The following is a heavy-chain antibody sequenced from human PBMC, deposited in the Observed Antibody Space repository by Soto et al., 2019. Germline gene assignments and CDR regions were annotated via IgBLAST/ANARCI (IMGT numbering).Heavy chain of an antibody. D-gene: IGHD3-9*01. CDR2: ISGSGGST. J-gene: IGHJ5*02. V-gene: IGHV3-23*01. Sequence: TGGSLRLSCSASGFTFSSYAMHWVRQAPGKGLEWVSAISGSGGSTYYADSVKGRFTISRDNSKNTLYLQMNSLRAEDTAVYYCAKPTTGNLWFDPWGQGTLVTVSS. CDR3: AKPTTGNLWFDP. CDR1: GFTFSSYA.